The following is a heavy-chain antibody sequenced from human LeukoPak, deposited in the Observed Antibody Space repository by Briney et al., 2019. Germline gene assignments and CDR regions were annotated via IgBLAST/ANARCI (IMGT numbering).Heavy chain of an antibody. Sequence: ASVKVSCKASGYTFTSYGISWVRQAPGQGLEWMGWISAYNGNTNYAQKLQGRVTMTTDTSTSTAYMELRSLRSDDTAVYYCARYAYIGGSGSYLPHWGQGTLVTVSS. CDR3: ARYAYIGGSGSYLPH. CDR2: ISAYNGNT. J-gene: IGHJ1*01. D-gene: IGHD3-10*01. CDR1: GYTFTSYG. V-gene: IGHV1-18*01.